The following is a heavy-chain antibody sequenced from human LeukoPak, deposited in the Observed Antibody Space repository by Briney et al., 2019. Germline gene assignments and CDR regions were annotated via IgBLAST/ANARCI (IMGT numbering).Heavy chain of an antibody. CDR2: IIPILGIA. CDR3: ARCHETRIAAACDY. J-gene: IGHJ4*02. Sequence: GASAKVSCKASGGTFSSYAISWVRQAPGQGLEWMGRIIPILGIANYAQKFQGRVTITADKSTSTAYMELSSLRSEDTAVYYCARCHETRIAAACDYWGQGTLDTVSS. V-gene: IGHV1-69*04. D-gene: IGHD6-13*01. CDR1: GGTFSSYA.